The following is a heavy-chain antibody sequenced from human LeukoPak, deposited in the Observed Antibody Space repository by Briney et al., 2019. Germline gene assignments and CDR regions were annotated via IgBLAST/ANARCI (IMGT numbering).Heavy chain of an antibody. CDR3: ARPGPYGSGSYVDWFDP. CDR1: GFAFSSYW. V-gene: IGHV3-7*01. J-gene: IGHJ5*02. Sequence: TGGSLRLSCAASGFAFSSYWMSWVRQAPGKGLECVANIKQDGSEKYYVDSVKGRFTISRDNAKNSLYLQMNSLRVEDTAVYYCARPGPYGSGSYVDWFDPWGQGTLVTVSS. CDR2: IKQDGSEK. D-gene: IGHD3-10*01.